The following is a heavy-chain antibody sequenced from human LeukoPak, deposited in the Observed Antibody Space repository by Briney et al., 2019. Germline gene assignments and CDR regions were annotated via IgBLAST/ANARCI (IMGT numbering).Heavy chain of an antibody. CDR3: ARAVGYDFWSGYSGYFDY. Sequence: SETLSLTCAVYGGSFSGYYWSWIRQPPGKGLEWIGEINHSGSTDYNPSLKSRVTISVDTSKNQFSLKLSSVTAADTAVYYCARAVGYDFWSGYSGYFDYWGQGTLVTVSS. CDR1: GGSFSGYY. V-gene: IGHV4-34*01. CDR2: INHSGST. J-gene: IGHJ4*02. D-gene: IGHD3-3*01.